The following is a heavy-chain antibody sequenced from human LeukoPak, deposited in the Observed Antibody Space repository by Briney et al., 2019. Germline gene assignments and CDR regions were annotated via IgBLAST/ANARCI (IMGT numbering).Heavy chain of an antibody. CDR2: INHSGST. J-gene: IGHJ4*02. CDR3: ARHSSGWYLDN. D-gene: IGHD6-19*01. Sequence: SETLSLTRAVYGRSFNGYYWRWTRHPPGKGLEWIGEINHSGSTNYNPSLKSRVTMSVDTSKNQFSLKLSSVTAADTAVYYCARHSSGWYLDNWGQGTLVTVSS. V-gene: IGHV4-34*01. CDR1: GRSFNGYY.